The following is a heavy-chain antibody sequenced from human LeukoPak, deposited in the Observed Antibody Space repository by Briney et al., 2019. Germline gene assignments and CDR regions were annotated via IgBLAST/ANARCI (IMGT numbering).Heavy chain of an antibody. Sequence: SETLSLTCTVSGGSISSYYWSWIRQPPGKGLEWIGSIYYSGSTYYNPSLKSRVTISVDTSKNQFSLKLSSVTAADTAVYYCARASYSIGYNWFDPWGQGTLATVSS. D-gene: IGHD1-26*01. V-gene: IGHV4-59*12. J-gene: IGHJ5*02. CDR3: ARASYSIGYNWFDP. CDR1: GGSISSYY. CDR2: IYYSGST.